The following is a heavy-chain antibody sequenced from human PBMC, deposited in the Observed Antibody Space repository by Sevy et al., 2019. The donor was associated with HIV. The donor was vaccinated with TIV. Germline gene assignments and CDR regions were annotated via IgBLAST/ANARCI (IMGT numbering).Heavy chain of an antibody. CDR1: GYTFTGDY. D-gene: IGHD1-7*01. Sequence: ASVKVSCKASGYTFTGDYLHWVRQAPGQGLEWMGRVYPNSGGTNYAQKFQDRVTMTRDTSISTAYMELNRLRSDDTAVYYCARDAGGGTTNSGMDVWGQWTTVTVSS. V-gene: IGHV1-2*06. J-gene: IGHJ6*02. CDR2: VYPNSGGT. CDR3: ARDAGGGTTNSGMDV.